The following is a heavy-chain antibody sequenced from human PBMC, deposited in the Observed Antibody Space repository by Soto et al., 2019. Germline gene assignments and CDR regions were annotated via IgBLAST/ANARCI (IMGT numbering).Heavy chain of an antibody. CDR1: GFTFSSYD. J-gene: IGHJ6*02. CDR2: ISYDGSNN. D-gene: IGHD2-2*01. V-gene: IGHV3-30*09. CDR3: ARRYCSSTSCYSGMDV. Sequence: GGSLRLSCAASGFTFSSYDMHWVRQAPGKGLEWVALISYDGSNNYYADSVKGRFAVSRDNSKNTLYLQMNSLRPEDTAVYYCARRYCSSTSCYSGMDVWGQGTTVTVSS.